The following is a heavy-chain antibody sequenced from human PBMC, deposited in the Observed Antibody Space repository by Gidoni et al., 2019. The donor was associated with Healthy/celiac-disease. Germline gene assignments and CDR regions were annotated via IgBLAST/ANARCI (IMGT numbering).Heavy chain of an antibody. CDR1: GRPISSNY. V-gene: IGHV4-59*01. CDR3: ARAYDSTYYYPYYFDY. D-gene: IGHD3-22*01. Sequence: QVQLQESGPGLVTPSETLSLTCTVPGRPISSNYWSWIRQPPGKGLEWIGYINHSGSTNYSPSLKSRVTISVDTSKNQFSLKLSSVTAADTAVYYCARAYDSTYYYPYYFDYWGQGTLVTVSS. J-gene: IGHJ4*02. CDR2: INHSGST.